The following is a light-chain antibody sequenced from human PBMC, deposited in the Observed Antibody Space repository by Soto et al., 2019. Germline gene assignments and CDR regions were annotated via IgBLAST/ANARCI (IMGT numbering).Light chain of an antibody. CDR2: GAS. CDR1: QSVSSSY. V-gene: IGKV3-20*01. CDR3: QQYGPSPGYT. Sequence: EIVLTQSPGTLSLSPGERATLSCRASQSVSSSYLAWYQQKPGQAPRLLIYGASRRATGIPDRCSGSGSGTDFTLTISRLEPEDFAVYYCQQYGPSPGYTFGQGTKLEIK. J-gene: IGKJ2*01.